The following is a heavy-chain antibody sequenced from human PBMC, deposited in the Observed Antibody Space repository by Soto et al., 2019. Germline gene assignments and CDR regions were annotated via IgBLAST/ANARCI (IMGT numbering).Heavy chain of an antibody. CDR3: ARGTPGY. Sequence: QVQLQQWGAGLLKSSETLSLTCAVYGGSFSGYDWSWIRQPPGKGLEWIGDIDNSGNTNYNPSLNSRVTVSVDTSKNQFSLKLSSVTAAYTDVYYCARGTPGYWGQGSLVTVSS. CDR1: GGSFSGYD. CDR2: IDNSGNT. J-gene: IGHJ4*02. V-gene: IGHV4-34*01.